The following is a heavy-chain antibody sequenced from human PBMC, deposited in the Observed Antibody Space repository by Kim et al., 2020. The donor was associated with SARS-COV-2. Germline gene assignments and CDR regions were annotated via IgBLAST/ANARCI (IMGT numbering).Heavy chain of an antibody. Sequence: GGSLRLSCAASGFTFSSYAMSWVRQAPGKGLEWVSAISGSGGSTYYADSVKGRFTISRDNSKNTLYLQMNSLRAEDTAVYYCAKVAGGEGGDYGYFDYWGQGTLVTVSS. CDR3: AKVAGGEGGDYGYFDY. CDR1: GFTFSSYA. D-gene: IGHD4-17*01. CDR2: ISGSGGST. J-gene: IGHJ4*02. V-gene: IGHV3-23*01.